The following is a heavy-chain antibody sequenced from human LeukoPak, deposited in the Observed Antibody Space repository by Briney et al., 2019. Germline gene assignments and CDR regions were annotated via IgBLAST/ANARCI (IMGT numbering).Heavy chain of an antibody. CDR2: ISSSSSYI. V-gene: IGHV3-21*04. CDR3: AKGHFASSSFFDV. CDR1: GFTFSSYS. Sequence: PGGSLRLSCAASGFTFSSYSMNWVRQAPGKGLEWVSSISSSSSYIYYADSVKGRFTISRDNAKNSLYLQMNSLRVEDTATYYCAKGHFASSSFFDVWGQGTLVTVSS. D-gene: IGHD6-6*01. J-gene: IGHJ4*02.